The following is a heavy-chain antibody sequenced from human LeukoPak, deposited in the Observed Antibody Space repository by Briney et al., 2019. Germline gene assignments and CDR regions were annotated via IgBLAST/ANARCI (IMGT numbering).Heavy chain of an antibody. V-gene: IGHV4-38-2*01. Sequence: SETLSLTCAVSGYSISICYYGVWIRQPPRKGLEWIGSIYHSGSTYYNPSLKSRVTISVDTSKNQFSLKLSSVTAADTAVYYCASLHGDYENYWGQGTLVTVSS. CDR2: IYHSGST. J-gene: IGHJ4*02. D-gene: IGHD4-17*01. CDR3: ASLHGDYENY. CDR1: GYSISICYY.